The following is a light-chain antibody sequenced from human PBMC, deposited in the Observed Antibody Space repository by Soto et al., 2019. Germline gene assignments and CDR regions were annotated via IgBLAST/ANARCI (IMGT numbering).Light chain of an antibody. V-gene: IGKV3-11*01. Sequence: EIVWTQSPATLSLSPGERATLSGRASQSVSSYLAWYQQKPGQAPRLLIYDASNRATGIPARFSGSGSGTDFTLTISSLEPEGFAVYYCQQRSNWPTFGQGTRLEIK. CDR2: DAS. CDR1: QSVSSY. J-gene: IGKJ5*01. CDR3: QQRSNWPT.